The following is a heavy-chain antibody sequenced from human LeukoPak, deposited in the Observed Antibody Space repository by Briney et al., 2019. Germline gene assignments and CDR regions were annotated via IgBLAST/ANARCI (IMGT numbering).Heavy chain of an antibody. CDR1: GFTFSNAW. J-gene: IGHJ4*02. CDR3: TTEITMVRGVPYYFDY. CDR2: IKSKTDGGTT. V-gene: IGHV3-15*01. Sequence: GGSLRPSCAASGFTFSNAWMSWVRQAPGKGLEWVGRIKSKTDGGTTDYAAPVKGRFTISRDDSKNTLYLQMNSLKTEDTAVYYCTTEITMVRGVPYYFDYWGQGTLVTVSS. D-gene: IGHD3-10*01.